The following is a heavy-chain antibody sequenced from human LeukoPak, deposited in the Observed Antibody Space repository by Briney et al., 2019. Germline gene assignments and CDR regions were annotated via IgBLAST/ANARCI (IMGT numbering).Heavy chain of an antibody. D-gene: IGHD3-10*01. J-gene: IGHJ4*02. Sequence: GGSLRLSCAASGFTVSSNYMSWVRQAPGKGLEWVSVIFSGGSTYYADSVKGRFTISRDNSKNTLYLQMNSLRAEDTAVYYCAKDGEARGFDFDFWGQGTLVTVSS. CDR3: AKDGEARGFDFDF. CDR1: GFTVSSNY. V-gene: IGHV3-53*01. CDR2: IFSGGST.